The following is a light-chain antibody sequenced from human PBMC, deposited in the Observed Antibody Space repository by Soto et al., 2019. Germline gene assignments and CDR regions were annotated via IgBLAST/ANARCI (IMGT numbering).Light chain of an antibody. V-gene: IGKV4-1*01. Sequence: DIVMTQSPDSLAVSLGERATINCKSSQSVLYSSNKKNYLAWYQQKPGQPPKLLFYWASPRESGVPDRFSGSGSGKYVALTISSLQAEDLEVYYCQVYYSTPYTFGQGTKREIK. CDR2: WAS. CDR3: QVYYSTPYT. CDR1: QSVLYSSNKKNY. J-gene: IGKJ2*01.